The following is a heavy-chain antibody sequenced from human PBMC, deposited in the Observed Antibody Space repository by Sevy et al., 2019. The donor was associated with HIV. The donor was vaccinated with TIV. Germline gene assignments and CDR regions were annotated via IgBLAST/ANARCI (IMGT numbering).Heavy chain of an antibody. D-gene: IGHD2-2*01. J-gene: IGHJ6*02. CDR3: TTGIVVVPFATYYYYYGLDV. Sequence: GGSLRLSCAASGFTFSDAWMSWVRQAPGKGLEWVGHIRSVTDSLTKDYAAPVRGRFTIARDDSKNTLNLQMTSLKPEDTAVYYCTTGIVVVPFATYYYYYGLDVWGQGTTVTVSS. CDR2: IRSVTDSLTK. V-gene: IGHV3-15*01. CDR1: GFTFSDAW.